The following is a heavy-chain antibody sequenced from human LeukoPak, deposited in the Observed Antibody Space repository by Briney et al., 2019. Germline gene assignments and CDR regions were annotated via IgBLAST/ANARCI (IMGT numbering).Heavy chain of an antibody. Sequence: GGSLRLSCATSGFTFSSYSMNWVRQAPGKGLEWVSYISSSSNTIYYADSVKGRFTISRDNAKNSLYLQMNSLRAEDTAVYYCARRRSSRDGYNYDYWGQGTLVTVSS. V-gene: IGHV3-48*04. CDR2: ISSSSNTI. CDR1: GFTFSSYS. J-gene: IGHJ4*02. D-gene: IGHD5-24*01. CDR3: ARRRSSRDGYNYDY.